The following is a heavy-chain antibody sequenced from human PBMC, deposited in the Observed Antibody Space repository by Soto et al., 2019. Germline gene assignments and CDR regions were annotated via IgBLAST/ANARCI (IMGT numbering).Heavy chain of an antibody. V-gene: IGHV3-23*01. J-gene: IGHJ1*01. D-gene: IGHD3-22*01. CDR1: GFTFSSYA. Sequence: HPGGSLRLSCAASGFTFSSYAMSWVRQAPGKGLEWVSAISGSGGSTYYADSVKGRFTISRDNSKNTLYLQMNSLRAEDTAVYYCAPREYYYDSSGYWVNFFQHWGQGTLVTVSS. CDR3: APREYYYDSSGYWVNFFQH. CDR2: ISGSGGST.